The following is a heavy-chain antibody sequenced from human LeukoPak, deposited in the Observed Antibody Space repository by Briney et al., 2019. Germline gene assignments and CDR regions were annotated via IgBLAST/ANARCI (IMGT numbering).Heavy chain of an antibody. D-gene: IGHD2-15*01. Sequence: GGSLRLSCAASGFTFSSYEMNWVRQAPGKGLEWVSYISSSGSSIYYADSVKGRFTISRDNAKNSLDLQMNSLRVEDTAIYYCARVRGRSTWYGGGLDCWGQGTLVTVSS. CDR3: ARVRGRSTWYGGGLDC. J-gene: IGHJ4*02. CDR1: GFTFSSYE. CDR2: ISSSGSSI. V-gene: IGHV3-48*03.